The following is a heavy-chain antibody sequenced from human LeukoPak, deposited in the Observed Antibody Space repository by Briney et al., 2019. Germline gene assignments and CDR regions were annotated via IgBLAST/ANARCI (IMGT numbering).Heavy chain of an antibody. CDR3: ARLDLWPNAFGI. J-gene: IGHJ3*02. CDR1: GGSISGYY. D-gene: IGHD3-10*01. Sequence: PSETLSLTYTVSGGSISGYYWSWIRQPPGRGLEWIGYIYDSGSTNYNPSLKSRVTISVDTSKNQFSLKLSSVSVADTAAYYCARLDLWPNAFGIWGQGTMVTVSS. CDR2: IYDSGST. V-gene: IGHV4-59*08.